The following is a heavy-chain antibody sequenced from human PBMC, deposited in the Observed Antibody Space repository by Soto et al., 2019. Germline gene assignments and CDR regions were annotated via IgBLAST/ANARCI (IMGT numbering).Heavy chain of an antibody. CDR2: IYYSGST. J-gene: IGHJ4*02. CDR3: ARLSVPNWNYPESDYFDY. D-gene: IGHD1-7*01. V-gene: IGHV4-39*01. Sequence: ETLSLTCTVSGGSISSSSYYWGWIRQPPGKGLEWIGSIYYSGSTYYNPSLKSRVTISVDTSKNQFSLKLSSVTAADTAVYYCARLSVPNWNYPESDYFDYWGQGTLVTLSS. CDR1: GGSISSSSYY.